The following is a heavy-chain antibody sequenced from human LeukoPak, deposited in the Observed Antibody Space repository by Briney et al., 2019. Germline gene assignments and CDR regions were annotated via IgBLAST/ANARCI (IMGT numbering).Heavy chain of an antibody. CDR3: ARRAPLRGDTFDI. Sequence: GESLQISCRASGYNFAIYRIGWVRQMPGKGLEWMGNIYPGDSDIKYNPSFQGQVTLSVDKSINTAYLQWSSLKASDTGTFYCARRAPLRGDTFDIWGQGTMVTVSS. V-gene: IGHV5-51*01. CDR2: IYPGDSDI. D-gene: IGHD3-16*01. J-gene: IGHJ3*02. CDR1: GYNFAIYR.